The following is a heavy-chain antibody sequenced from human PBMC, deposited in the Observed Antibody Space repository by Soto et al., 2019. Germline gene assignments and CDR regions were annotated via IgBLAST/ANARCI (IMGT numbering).Heavy chain of an antibody. CDR2: ISYDGSNK. CDR3: ARSKYGDYDFDY. V-gene: IGHV3-30-3*01. Sequence: QVQLVESGGGVVQPGRSLRLSCAASGFTFSSYAMHWVRQAPGKGLEWVAVISYDGSNKYYADSVKGRFTISRDNSKNTLYLQMNSLRAEDTAVYYCARSKYGDYDFDYLGQGTLVTVSS. CDR1: GFTFSSYA. J-gene: IGHJ4*02. D-gene: IGHD4-17*01.